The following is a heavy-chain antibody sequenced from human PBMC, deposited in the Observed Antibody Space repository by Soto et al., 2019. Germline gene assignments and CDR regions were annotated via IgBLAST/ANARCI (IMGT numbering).Heavy chain of an antibody. D-gene: IGHD6-19*01. Sequence: QVQLQESGPGLVKPSETLSLTCTVSGGSINTYYWGWVRQPPGQGLEWIGHIDYSGSTTYNPSLKSRVSISINTSKNQFSLNLSSVTAADTAVYHCARVFNGGTTVAALRFDPWGQGILVIVSS. CDR2: IDYSGST. CDR3: ARVFNGGTTVAALRFDP. J-gene: IGHJ5*02. V-gene: IGHV4-59*01. CDR1: GGSINTYY.